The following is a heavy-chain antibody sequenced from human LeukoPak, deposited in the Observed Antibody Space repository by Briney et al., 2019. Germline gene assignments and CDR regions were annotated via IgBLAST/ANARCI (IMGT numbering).Heavy chain of an antibody. D-gene: IGHD2-21*01. CDR1: GFTFSSYA. CDR2: ICNNGGST. Sequence: GGSLRLSCAASGFTFSSYAMHWVRQAPGKGLEYVSAICNNGGSTYYANSVKGRFTISRDNSKNTLYLQMGSLRAEDMAVYYCARRAASGVASHWGQGTLVTVSS. J-gene: IGHJ4*02. CDR3: ARRAASGVASH. V-gene: IGHV3-64*01.